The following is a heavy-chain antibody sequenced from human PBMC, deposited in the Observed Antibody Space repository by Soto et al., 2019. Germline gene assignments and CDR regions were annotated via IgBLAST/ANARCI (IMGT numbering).Heavy chain of an antibody. CDR2: IYYSGTT. Sequence: SETLSLTCTVSGGSISSRSYYWGWIRQPPGKGLEWIGGIYYSGTTFYSPSLKSRVIISVDTSKNQFSLKLSSVTAADTAMYYCARGWGRIFDCWGQGTLVTVSS. J-gene: IGHJ4*02. CDR3: ARGWGRIFDC. V-gene: IGHV4-39*01. CDR1: GGSISSRSYY. D-gene: IGHD7-27*01.